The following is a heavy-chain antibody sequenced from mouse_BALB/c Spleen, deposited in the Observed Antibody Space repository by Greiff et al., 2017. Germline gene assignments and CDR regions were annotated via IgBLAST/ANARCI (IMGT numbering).Heavy chain of an antibody. Sequence: VKLMESGPGLVAPSQSLSITCTVSGFSLTSYGVHWVRQPPGKGLEWLGVIWAGGSTNYNSALMSRLSISKDNSKSQVFLKMNSLQTDDTAMYYCARGPYGNLYAMDYWGQGTSVTVSS. J-gene: IGHJ4*01. D-gene: IGHD2-1*01. CDR2: IWAGGST. V-gene: IGHV2-9*02. CDR3: ARGPYGNLYAMDY. CDR1: GFSLTSYG.